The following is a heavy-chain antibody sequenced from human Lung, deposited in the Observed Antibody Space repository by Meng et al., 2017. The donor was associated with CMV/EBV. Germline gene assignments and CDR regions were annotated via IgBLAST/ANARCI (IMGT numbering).Heavy chain of an antibody. Sequence: GGPLRLSCAASGFTFDDYAMHWVRQAPGKGLEWVSLISWDGGSTYYADSVKGRFTISRDNSKSSLYLQMNGLRAEDTALYHCAKYYYGLDVWGQGTTVTVSS. CDR1: GFTFDDYA. V-gene: IGHV3-43D*03. J-gene: IGHJ6*02. CDR3: AKYYYGLDV. CDR2: ISWDGGST.